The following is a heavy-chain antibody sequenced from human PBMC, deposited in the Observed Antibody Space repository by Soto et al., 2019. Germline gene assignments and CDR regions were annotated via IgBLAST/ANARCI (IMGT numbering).Heavy chain of an antibody. CDR1: GYTFTDYY. Sequence: ASVKVSCKASGYTFTDYYMHWVRQAPGQGLEWMGWINPRSGDTKYAQKFQGRVTMARDTSFSTAYMELNRLSSDDTAVYYCARDLAALYDSSGYYLDCWGQGTLVTVSS. CDR2: INPRSGDT. J-gene: IGHJ4*02. V-gene: IGHV1-2*02. D-gene: IGHD3-22*01. CDR3: ARDLAALYDSSGYYLDC.